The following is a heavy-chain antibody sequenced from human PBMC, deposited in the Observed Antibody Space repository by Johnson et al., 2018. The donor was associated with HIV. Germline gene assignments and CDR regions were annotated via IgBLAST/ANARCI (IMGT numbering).Heavy chain of an antibody. CDR1: GFTFSSYG. J-gene: IGHJ3*02. D-gene: IGHD1-26*01. Sequence: QVQLVESGGGVVQPGGSLRLSCAASGFTFSSYGMHWVRQAPGKGLEWVAAIWYDGSNVYYADSVRGRFTISRDNSKSALFLQMNSLRAEDTAVYYCARRSWAFDAFDIWGQGTMVTVSS. CDR2: IWYDGSNV. CDR3: ARRSWAFDAFDI. V-gene: IGHV3-33*01.